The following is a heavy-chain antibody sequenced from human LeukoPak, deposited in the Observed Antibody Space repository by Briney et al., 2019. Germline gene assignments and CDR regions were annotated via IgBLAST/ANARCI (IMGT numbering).Heavy chain of an antibody. V-gene: IGHV3-23*01. CDR3: VECGSNYGNDALDI. D-gene: IGHD5-18*01. CDR2: IRGGGAVT. CDR1: GFTFSNYA. J-gene: IGHJ3*02. Sequence: GGSLRLSCAASGFTFSNYAMNWVRQAPGKGPEWVSYIRGGGAVTHYAESVKGRFTISRDNFNNILYLQMSSLRAEDTAVYYCVECGSNYGNDALDIWGQGTMVTVSS.